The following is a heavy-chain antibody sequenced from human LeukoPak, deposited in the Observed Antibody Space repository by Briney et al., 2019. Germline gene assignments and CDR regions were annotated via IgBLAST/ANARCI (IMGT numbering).Heavy chain of an antibody. CDR2: ISNSGNTI. D-gene: IGHD3-10*01. CDR3: ARSRSGTYYNADV. J-gene: IGHJ6*04. V-gene: IGHV3-48*03. CDR1: GFTFSSYD. Sequence: GGSLRLSCAAFGFTFSSYDMTWVRQAPGKGLEWVSYISNSGNTIYYADSVKGRFTISRDNSLYLQMNSLRAEDTAVYYCARSRSGTYYNADVWGKGTTVTISS.